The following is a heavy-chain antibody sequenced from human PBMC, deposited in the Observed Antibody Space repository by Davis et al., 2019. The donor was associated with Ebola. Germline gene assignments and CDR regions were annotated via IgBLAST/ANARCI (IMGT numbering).Heavy chain of an antibody. V-gene: IGHV4-59*12. D-gene: IGHD3-16*01. CDR1: GGSLSSYH. CDR3: ARVRVRLGGYYYYYYGMDV. J-gene: IGHJ6*04. CDR2: IYFIGST. Sequence: SETLSLTCTVSGGSLSSYHWSWIRQPPGRGLEWIGHIYFIGSTNYNSSLSSRVTISLDTSKNQFSLKLTSVTAADTAVYYCARVRVRLGGYYYYYYGMDVWGKGTTVTVSS.